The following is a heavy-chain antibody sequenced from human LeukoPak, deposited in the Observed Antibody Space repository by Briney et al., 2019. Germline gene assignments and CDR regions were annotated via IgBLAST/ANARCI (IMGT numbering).Heavy chain of an antibody. CDR1: GYTFTSYG. D-gene: IGHD4-11*01. CDR3: ARDLAVTNNWFDP. V-gene: IGHV1-18*01. CDR2: ISAYNGNT. J-gene: IGHJ5*02. Sequence: GASVEVSCKASGYTFTSYGISWVRQAPGQGLEWMRWISAYNGNTNYAQKLQGRVTMTTDTSTSTVYMELRSLRSDDTAVYYCARDLAVTNNWFDPWGQGTLVTVSS.